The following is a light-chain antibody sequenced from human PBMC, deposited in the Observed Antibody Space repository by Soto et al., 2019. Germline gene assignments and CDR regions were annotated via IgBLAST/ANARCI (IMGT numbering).Light chain of an antibody. CDR1: QSLVYSDGNTY. J-gene: IGKJ1*01. Sequence: DVVMTQSPLSLPVTLGPPASISCRYSQSLVYSDGNTYLNWFQQRSGQSPRRLIYKVSNRDSGVPDRFSGSGSGANCTLNISRVEAEDVGVYYCMQGTHWPRTLGQGTKVDIK. V-gene: IGKV2-30*01. CDR2: KVS. CDR3: MQGTHWPRT.